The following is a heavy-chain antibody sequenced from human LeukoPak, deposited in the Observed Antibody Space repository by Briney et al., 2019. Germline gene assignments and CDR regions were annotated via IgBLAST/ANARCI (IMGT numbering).Heavy chain of an antibody. CDR2: IYHSGTT. CDR1: AYSISDGWV. Sequence: SGTLSLTCTVSAYSISDGWVWGMIRQPPGKGLEWIGSIYHSGTTYYNPSLKSRVTMSVDTSNNQFSLKLTSVTAADTAMYYCSRLSHVAGAPKVSWFDPWGQGTLVTVS. D-gene: IGHD1-26*01. V-gene: IGHV4-38-2*02. J-gene: IGHJ5*02. CDR3: SRLSHVAGAPKVSWFDP.